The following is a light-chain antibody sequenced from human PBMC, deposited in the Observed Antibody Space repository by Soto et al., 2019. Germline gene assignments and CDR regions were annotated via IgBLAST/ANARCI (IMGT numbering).Light chain of an antibody. Sequence: IVITQSPSTLSVSPGERATLSCRASQSVSSNLAWYQQKPGQAPRLLIYGASTRATGIPVRFSGSGSGTEFTLTISSLQSEDFAVYYCQQYNDWPPWTFGQGTKVDIK. J-gene: IGKJ1*01. CDR2: GAS. CDR1: QSVSSN. V-gene: IGKV3-15*01. CDR3: QQYNDWPPWT.